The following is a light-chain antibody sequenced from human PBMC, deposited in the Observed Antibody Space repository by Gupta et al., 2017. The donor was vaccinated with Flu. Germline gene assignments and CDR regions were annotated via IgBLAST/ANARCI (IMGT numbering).Light chain of an antibody. CDR1: QSLLHSNGYNY. Sequence: DIVMTQSPLSLPVTPGEPASISCRSSQSLLHSNGYNYLDWYLQKPGQSPQLLIYLVSKRSSGLPDRFSGRGSGTDFTLKISMVDAEDVGVYYIMQVLPTSFTFGSGTKVEIK. V-gene: IGKV2-28*01. CDR2: LVS. J-gene: IGKJ4*01. CDR3: MQVLPTSFT.